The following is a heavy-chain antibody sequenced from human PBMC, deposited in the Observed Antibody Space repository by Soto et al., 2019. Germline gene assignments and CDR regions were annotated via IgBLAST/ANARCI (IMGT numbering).Heavy chain of an antibody. D-gene: IGHD3-9*01. CDR1: GFTFTAFA. V-gene: IGHV3-30*04. Sequence: GGSLRLSCAASGFTFTAFAVHWVRQPPGKGLEWVAVISYDGRQSRYADSVRGRLTLSRDNSKNTVFLQMNSLTTDDTAIYYCAKDRYFDSYYFDYWGQGTRVTVSS. CDR2: ISYDGRQS. J-gene: IGHJ4*02. CDR3: AKDRYFDSYYFDY.